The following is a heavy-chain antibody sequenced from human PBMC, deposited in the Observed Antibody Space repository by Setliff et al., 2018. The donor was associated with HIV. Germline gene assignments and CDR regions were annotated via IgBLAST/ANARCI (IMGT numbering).Heavy chain of an antibody. CDR2: IHHSGST. CDR1: GDFSNIQW. Sequence: SETLSLTCTVSGDFSNIQWWTWMRQSPGLGLQWIGSIHHSGSTYYDPSLKNRVTLSVDTSNNQVSLTLTSVTAADTAVYYCAKQPGGHSFSDHWGQGILVTVSS. CDR3: AKQPGGHSFSDH. D-gene: IGHD1-1*01. J-gene: IGHJ4*02. V-gene: IGHV4-59*11.